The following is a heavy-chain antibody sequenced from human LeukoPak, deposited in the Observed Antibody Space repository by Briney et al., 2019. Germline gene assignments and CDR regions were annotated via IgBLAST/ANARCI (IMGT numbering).Heavy chain of an antibody. V-gene: IGHV4-59*01. J-gene: IGHJ4*02. CDR3: ARWFGESTLHFDY. CDR2: IYYSGST. CDR1: GGSFSGYY. Sequence: SETLSLTCAVYGGSFSGYYWSWIRQPPEKGLEWIGYIYYSGSTNYNPSLKSRVTISVDTSKNQFSLKLSSVTAADTAVYYCARWFGESTLHFDYWGQGTLVTVSS. D-gene: IGHD3-10*01.